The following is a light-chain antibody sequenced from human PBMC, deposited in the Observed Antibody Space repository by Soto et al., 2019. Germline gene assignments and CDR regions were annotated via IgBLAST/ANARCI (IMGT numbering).Light chain of an antibody. V-gene: IGLV2-14*01. J-gene: IGLJ2*01. CDR1: SSDVGGYNY. Sequence: QSVLTHPASVSGSPGQSISISCTATSSDVGGYNYVSWYQQHPGKAPKLMIYDVSNRPSGVSNRFSGSKSGHTASLTISGLQAEDEADYYCSSSTSSSTLVVFGGGTELTVL. CDR3: SSSTSSSTLVV. CDR2: DVS.